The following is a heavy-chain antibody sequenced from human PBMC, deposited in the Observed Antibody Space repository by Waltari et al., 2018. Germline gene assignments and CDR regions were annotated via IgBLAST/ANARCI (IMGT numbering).Heavy chain of an antibody. J-gene: IGHJ6*02. CDR3: ARSEADEGMDV. CDR2: IWYDGSNK. Sequence: QVQLVESGGGVVQPGRSLRLSCAASGFTFSSSGMHWVRQAPGKGLEWVAVIWYDGSNKYYADSVKGRFTISRDNSKNTLYLQMNSLRAEDTAVYYCARSEADEGMDVWGQGTTVTVSS. CDR1: GFTFSSSG. D-gene: IGHD6-25*01. V-gene: IGHV3-33*01.